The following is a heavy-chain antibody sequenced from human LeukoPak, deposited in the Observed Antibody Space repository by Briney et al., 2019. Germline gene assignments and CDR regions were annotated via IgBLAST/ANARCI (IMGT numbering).Heavy chain of an antibody. Sequence: SETLSLTCTVSGGSINSSSYYWGWIRQPPGKGLEWIGSIYYSGSTYYNPSLKSRVTISVDTSKNQFSLKLSSVTAADTAVYYCGRLGARPLYTSDYWGQGTLVTVSS. CDR1: GGSINSSSYY. CDR2: IYYSGST. V-gene: IGHV4-39*01. J-gene: IGHJ4*02. CDR3: GRLGARPLYTSDY. D-gene: IGHD4/OR15-4a*01.